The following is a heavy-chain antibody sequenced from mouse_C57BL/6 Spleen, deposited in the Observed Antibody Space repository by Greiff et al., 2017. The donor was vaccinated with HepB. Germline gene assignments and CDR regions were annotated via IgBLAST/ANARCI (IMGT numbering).Heavy chain of an antibody. V-gene: IGHV1-82*01. CDR2: IYPGDGDT. CDR1: GYAFSSSW. CDR3: ARTGYSGYDWYFDV. D-gene: IGHD2-2*01. J-gene: IGHJ1*03. Sequence: QVQLKESGPELVKPGASVKISCKASGYAFSSSWMNWVKQRPGKGLEWIGLIYPGDGDTNYNGKFKGKATLTADKSSSTAYMQLSSLTSEDSAVYFCARTGYSGYDWYFDVWGTGTTVTVSS.